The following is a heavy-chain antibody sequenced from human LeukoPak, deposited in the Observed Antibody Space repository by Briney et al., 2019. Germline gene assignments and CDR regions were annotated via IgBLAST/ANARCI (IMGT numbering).Heavy chain of an antibody. CDR3: ARRNYGDYGGGIDY. CDR1: GCSISRYY. J-gene: IGHJ4*02. D-gene: IGHD4-17*01. Sequence: KSSESLSLTCTVYGCSISRYYCSWIRQPAGNGLEWNGYIYYSGSTNCNPSFKSRVTISIATSKNQFSLKLSSVTAADTAVYYCARRNYGDYGGGIDYWGQGTLVTLSS. CDR2: IYYSGST. V-gene: IGHV4-59*01.